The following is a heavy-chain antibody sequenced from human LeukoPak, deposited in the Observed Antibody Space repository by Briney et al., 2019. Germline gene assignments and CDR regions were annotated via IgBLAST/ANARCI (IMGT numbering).Heavy chain of an antibody. J-gene: IGHJ4*02. V-gene: IGHV3-30*04. CDR3: ARAHFDWLLDY. Sequence: GGSLRLSCAASGFTFSSYAMHWVRQAPGKGLEWVAVISYDGSNKYYADSVKGRFTISRDNSKNTLYLQMNSLRAEDTAVYCCARAHFDWLLDYWGQGTLVTVSS. D-gene: IGHD3-9*01. CDR1: GFTFSSYA. CDR2: ISYDGSNK.